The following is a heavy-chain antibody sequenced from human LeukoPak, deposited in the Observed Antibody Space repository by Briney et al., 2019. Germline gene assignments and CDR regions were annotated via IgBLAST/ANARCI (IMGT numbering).Heavy chain of an antibody. J-gene: IGHJ5*02. Sequence: ASVKVSCKASGFTFTSSAVQWVRQARGQRLEWIGWIVVGSGNTNYAQKFQERVTITRDMSTSTAYMELSSLRSEDTAVYYCAAGVRGHYRLPNSFDPWGQGTLVTVS. CDR3: AAGVRGHYRLPNSFDP. CDR1: GFTFTSSA. V-gene: IGHV1-58*01. D-gene: IGHD5/OR15-5a*01. CDR2: IVVGSGNT.